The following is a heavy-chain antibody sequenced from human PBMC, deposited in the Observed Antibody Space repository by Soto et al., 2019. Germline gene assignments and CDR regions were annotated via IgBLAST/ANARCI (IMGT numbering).Heavy chain of an antibody. D-gene: IGHD3-3*01. V-gene: IGHV1-69*08. CDR1: GGTFSSYT. CDR3: ARDRGGRNTIFGVVTPPDY. Sequence: QVQLVQSGAEVKKPGSSVKVSCKASGGTFSSYTISWVRQAPGQGLEWMGRIIPILGIANYARKFQGRVTITADKSTSTAYMELGSLRSEDTAVYYCARDRGGRNTIFGVVTPPDYWGQGTLVTVSS. CDR2: IIPILGIA. J-gene: IGHJ4*02.